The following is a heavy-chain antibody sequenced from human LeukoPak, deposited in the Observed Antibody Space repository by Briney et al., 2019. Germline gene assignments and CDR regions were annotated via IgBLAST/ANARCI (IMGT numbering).Heavy chain of an antibody. CDR1: GFTFDDYA. D-gene: IGHD6-13*01. CDR2: ISWNGGSI. CDR3: AKDIGSSSWYLRYYYGMDV. J-gene: IGHJ6*02. Sequence: PGGSLRLSCAASGFTFDDYAMHWVRQAPGKGLEWVSGISWNGGSIGYADSVKGRFTISRDNAKNSLYLQMNSLRAEDTALYYCAKDIGSSSWYLRYYYGMDVWGQGTTVTVSS. V-gene: IGHV3-9*01.